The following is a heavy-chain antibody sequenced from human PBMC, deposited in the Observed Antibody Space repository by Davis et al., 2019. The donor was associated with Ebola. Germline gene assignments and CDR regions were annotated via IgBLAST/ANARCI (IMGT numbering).Heavy chain of an antibody. V-gene: IGHV3-72*01. D-gene: IGHD3-3*01. CDR2: TRNKANSYTT. CDR1: GFTFSDHY. J-gene: IGHJ3*02. CDR3: ARVVSRVVISPDAFDI. Sequence: GESLKISCAASGFTFSDHYMDWVRQAPGKGLEWVGRTRNKANSYTTEYAASVKGRFTISRDDSKNSLYLQMNSLKTEDTAVYYCARVVSRVVISPDAFDIWGQGTMVTVSS.